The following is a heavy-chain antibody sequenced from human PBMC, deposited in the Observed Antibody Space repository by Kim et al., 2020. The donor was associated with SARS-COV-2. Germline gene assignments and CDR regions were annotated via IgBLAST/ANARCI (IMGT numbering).Heavy chain of an antibody. D-gene: IGHD2-21*01. V-gene: IGHV3-33*05. CDR1: GFTFSSYG. Sequence: GGSLRLSCAASGFTFSSYGMHWVRQAPGKGLEWVAVISYDGSNKYYADSVKGRFTISRDNSKNTLYLQMNSLRAEDTAVYYCARDREASRNYYYYGMDVWGQGTTVTVSS. CDR3: ARDREASRNYYYYGMDV. CDR2: ISYDGSNK. J-gene: IGHJ6*02.